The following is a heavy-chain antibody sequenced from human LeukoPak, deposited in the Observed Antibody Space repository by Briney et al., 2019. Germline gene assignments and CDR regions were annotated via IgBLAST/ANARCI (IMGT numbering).Heavy chain of an antibody. CDR3: AKDDAWLRFGE. CDR2: INSDGSST. V-gene: IGHV3-74*01. D-gene: IGHD3-10*01. CDR1: GLIFRSYW. Sequence: GGSLRLSCAASGLIFRSYWMHWVRQAPGKGLVWVSTINSDGSSTTYADSVKGRFTISRDNSKNTLYLEVISLTAEDTAVYYCAKDDAWLRFGEWSQGTLVTVSS. J-gene: IGHJ4*02.